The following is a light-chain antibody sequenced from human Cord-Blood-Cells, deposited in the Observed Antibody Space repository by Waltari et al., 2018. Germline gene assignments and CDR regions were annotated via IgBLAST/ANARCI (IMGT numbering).Light chain of an antibody. J-gene: IGLJ1*01. V-gene: IGLV2-23*01. Sequence: QSALTQPASVSGSPGQSITISCTGTSSDVGSYNLVSWYQQHPGKAPKLMIYEGDKRPSGVSNRCSGSKSGNTASLTISGLQAEDEADYYCCSYAGSSTFVFGTGTKVTVL. CDR2: EGD. CDR3: CSYAGSSTFV. CDR1: SSDVGSYNL.